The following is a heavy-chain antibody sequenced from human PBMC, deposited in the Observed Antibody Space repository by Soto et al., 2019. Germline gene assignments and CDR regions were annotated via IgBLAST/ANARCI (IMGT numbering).Heavy chain of an antibody. V-gene: IGHV1-69*02. Sequence: SVKVSCKASGGTFSSYTISWVRQAPGEGLEWMGRIIPILGIANYAQKFQGRVTITADKSTSTAYMELSSLRSEDTAVYYCVRCGGDCYSFDYWGQGTLVTVSS. CDR1: GGTFSSYT. J-gene: IGHJ4*02. CDR3: VRCGGDCYSFDY. D-gene: IGHD2-21*02. CDR2: IIPILGIA.